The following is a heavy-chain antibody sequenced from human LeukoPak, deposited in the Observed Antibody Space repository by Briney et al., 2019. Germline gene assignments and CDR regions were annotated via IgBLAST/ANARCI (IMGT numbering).Heavy chain of an antibody. V-gene: IGHV1-69*05. D-gene: IGHD3-10*01. J-gene: IGHJ6*03. CDR1: GGTFSSYA. CDR3: ARGPNYYGSGSYRNYYYYMDV. Sequence: SVKVSCKASGGTFSSYAISWVRQAPGQGLEWMGGIIPTFGTANYAQKFQGRVTITTDESTSTAYMELSSLRSEDTAVYYCARGPNYYGSGSYRNYYYYMDVWGKGTTVTVSS. CDR2: IIPTFGTA.